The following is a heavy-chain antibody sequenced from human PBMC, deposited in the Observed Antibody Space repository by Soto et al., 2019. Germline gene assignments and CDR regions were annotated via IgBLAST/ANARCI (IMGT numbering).Heavy chain of an antibody. D-gene: IGHD3-3*01. V-gene: IGHV1-69*02. CDR3: ARIKLVEWFFINVDVYDMDV. CDR2: IIPILGIA. CDR1: GGTFSSYT. J-gene: IGHJ6*02. Sequence: SVKVSCKASGGTFSSYTISWVRQAPGQGLEWMGRIIPILGIANYAQKFQGRVTITADKSTSTAYMELSSLRSEDTAVYYCARIKLVEWFFINVDVYDMDVWGQGTPVTVSS.